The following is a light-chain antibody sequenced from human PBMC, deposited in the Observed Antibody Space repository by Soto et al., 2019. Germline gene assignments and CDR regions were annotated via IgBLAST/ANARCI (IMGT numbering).Light chain of an antibody. CDR1: QSISSW. V-gene: IGKV1-5*03. CDR3: QQYNSYPGT. J-gene: IGKJ1*01. CDR2: KEF. Sequence: DIQMTQSPSTLSAYVGDRVTITCRASQSISSWLAWYQQKPGKAPKLLNYKEFSSESGVPSRFSGSGSRTEFNLTISSRQPDDFANYYCQQYNSYPGTFGQGTKVEIK.